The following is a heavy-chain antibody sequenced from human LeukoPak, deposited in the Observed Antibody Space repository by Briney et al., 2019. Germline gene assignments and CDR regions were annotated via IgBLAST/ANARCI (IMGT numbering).Heavy chain of an antibody. J-gene: IGHJ4*02. CDR1: GYTLTELS. CDR2: FDPEDGET. V-gene: IGHV1-24*01. D-gene: IGHD5-18*01. CDR3: ATGRPADAAMVS. Sequence: GASVKVSCKVSGYTLTELSMHWVRQAPGKGLGWMGGFDPEDGETIYAQKFQGRVTMTEDTSTDTAYMELSSLRSEDTAVYYCATGRPADAAMVSWGQGTLVTVSS.